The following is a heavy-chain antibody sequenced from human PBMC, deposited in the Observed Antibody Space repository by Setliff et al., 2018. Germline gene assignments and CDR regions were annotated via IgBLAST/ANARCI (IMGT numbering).Heavy chain of an antibody. CDR3: AKASVWVVDANCGSFDV. V-gene: IGHV1-69*05. J-gene: IGHJ3*01. CDR1: GGSFRNSG. Sequence: SVKVSCKASGGSFRNSGSGWVRQAPGQGLEWIGGIVPIYGPAKYAQKFQGRVEITTDESTKTAYMELSSLTSDDTATYYCAKASVWVVDANCGSFDVWGQGTVVTVSS. D-gene: IGHD2-15*01. CDR2: IVPIYGPA.